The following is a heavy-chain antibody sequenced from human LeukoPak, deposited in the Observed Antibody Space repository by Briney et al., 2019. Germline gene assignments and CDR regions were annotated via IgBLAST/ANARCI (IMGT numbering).Heavy chain of an antibody. CDR2: IYTTGST. D-gene: IGHD3-22*01. V-gene: IGHV4-4*07. CDR3: ARGPGVDYYDSSGPYSYWYFDL. CDR1: GGSISSYY. Sequence: SETLSLTCTLSGGSISSYYWSWIRQPAGKGLEWIVRIYTTGSTHYNPSLKSRVTMSVDTSKNQFSLKLSSVTAADTAVYYCARGPGVDYYDSSGPYSYWYFDLWGRGTLVTVSS. J-gene: IGHJ2*01.